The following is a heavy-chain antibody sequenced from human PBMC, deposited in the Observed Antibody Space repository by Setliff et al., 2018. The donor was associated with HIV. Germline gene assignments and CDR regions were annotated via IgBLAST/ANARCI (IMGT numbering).Heavy chain of an antibody. J-gene: IGHJ1*01. CDR1: GFTFSSNW. CDR2: IKQDGSEK. V-gene: IGHV3-7*03. CDR3: ARGPSSTHWSPGYFQH. D-gene: IGHD2-8*02. Sequence: GESLRLSCVASGFTFSSNWLSWVRQAPGKGLEWVANIKQDGSEKYYVDSVKGRFTISRDNAKNSLYLQVNNLRAEDTAVYYCARGPSSTHWSPGYFQHWGQGTPVTVS.